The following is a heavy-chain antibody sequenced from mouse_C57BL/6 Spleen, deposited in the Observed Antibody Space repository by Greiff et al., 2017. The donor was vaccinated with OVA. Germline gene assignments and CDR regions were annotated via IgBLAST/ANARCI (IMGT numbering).Heavy chain of an antibody. Sequence: VQLQQPGAELVKPGASVKMSCKASGYTFTSYWITWVKQRPGQGLEWIGDIYPGSGSTNYNEKFKSKATLTVDTSSSTAYMQLSSLTSEDSAVYYCARDYYGSSGGFAYWGQGTLVTVSA. CDR1: GYTFTSYW. V-gene: IGHV1-55*01. J-gene: IGHJ3*01. CDR3: ARDYYGSSGGFAY. D-gene: IGHD1-1*01. CDR2: IYPGSGST.